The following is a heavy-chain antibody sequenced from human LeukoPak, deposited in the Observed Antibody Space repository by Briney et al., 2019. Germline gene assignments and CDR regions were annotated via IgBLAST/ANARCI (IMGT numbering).Heavy chain of an antibody. Sequence: GGSLRLSCAASGFTFSDYYTSWIRQVPGKGPEWISYISRTGSTIYYADSVKGRFIISRDNAKNSLYLQMNSLRAEDTAVYYCARDFRSEYSSGYVNCWGQGTLVTVSS. J-gene: IGHJ4*02. CDR2: ISRTGSTI. V-gene: IGHV3-11*04. CDR3: ARDFRSEYSSGYVNC. CDR1: GFTFSDYY. D-gene: IGHD5-18*01.